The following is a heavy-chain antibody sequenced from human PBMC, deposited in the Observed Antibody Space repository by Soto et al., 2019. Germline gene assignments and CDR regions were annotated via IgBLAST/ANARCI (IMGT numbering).Heavy chain of an antibody. CDR2: INPSGGST. J-gene: IGHJ4*02. V-gene: IGHV1-46*01. CDR3: ARPGGTWIFDH. Sequence: QVQLVQSGAEVKKPGASVKVSCKASGYTFSTYHIHWVRQAPGQGLEWMGIINPSGGSTSYAQKFQGRVTMSRDTSTSTVYMELSSLRSEDTAVYYCARPGGTWIFDHWGQGTQVTVSS. CDR1: GYTFSTYH. D-gene: IGHD2-2*03.